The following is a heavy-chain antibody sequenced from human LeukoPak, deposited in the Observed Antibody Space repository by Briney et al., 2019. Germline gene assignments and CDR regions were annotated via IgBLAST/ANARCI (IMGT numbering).Heavy chain of an antibody. CDR3: AKDFQPDGGQD. D-gene: IGHD4-23*01. Sequence: GSLSLSCAVSGFTISNYGISWVRHAPRQGQELVSTISGSGGNTHYEDSVKGRFTISRDNSKNTLYLQMNNLRAEDTAVYYCAKDFQPDGGQDWGQGTLVTVSS. V-gene: IGHV3-23*01. CDR1: GFTISNYG. CDR2: ISGSGGNT. J-gene: IGHJ4*02.